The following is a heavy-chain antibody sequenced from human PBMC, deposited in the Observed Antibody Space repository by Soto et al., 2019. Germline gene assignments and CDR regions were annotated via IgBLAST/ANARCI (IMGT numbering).Heavy chain of an antibody. CDR1: GFTFSSYG. CDR2: IWYDGSNK. CDR3: ERDPGQGFDY. D-gene: IGHD3-10*01. V-gene: IGHV3-33*01. Sequence: QVQLVESGGGVVQPGRSMRLSCAASGFTFSSYGMHWVRQAPGKGLEWVAVIWYDGSNKYYADSVKGRFTISRDNSKNTLYLQMTSLRAEDTAVYSCERDPGQGFDYWGQGTLVTVSS. J-gene: IGHJ4*02.